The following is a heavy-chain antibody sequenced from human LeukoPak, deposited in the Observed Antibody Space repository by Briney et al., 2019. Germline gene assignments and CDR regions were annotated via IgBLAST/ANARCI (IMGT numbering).Heavy chain of an antibody. D-gene: IGHD1-26*01. V-gene: IGHV1-46*01. CDR2: INPSGGST. CDR1: GYTFTSYY. CDR3: ASIRSMSGSYHGPISAFDI. Sequence: ASVKVSCKASGYTFTSYYMHWVRQAPGQGLERMGIINPSGGSTSYAQKFQGRVTMTRDTSTSTVYMELSSLRSEDTAVYYCASIRSMSGSYHGPISAFDIWGQGTMVTVSS. J-gene: IGHJ3*02.